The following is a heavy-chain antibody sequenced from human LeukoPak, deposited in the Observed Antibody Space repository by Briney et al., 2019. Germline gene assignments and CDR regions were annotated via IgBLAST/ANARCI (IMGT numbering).Heavy chain of an antibody. J-gene: IGHJ5*02. CDR2: ISSSSSTI. Sequence: GGSLRLSCAASGFTFSTYSMNWVRQAPGKGLEWVSYISSSSSTIYYADSVRGRFTISRDNAKNSLYLQMDSLRAEDTAVYYCARGMTVAANWFDPWGQGTLVSVSS. D-gene: IGHD6-19*01. V-gene: IGHV3-48*01. CDR1: GFTFSTYS. CDR3: ARGMTVAANWFDP.